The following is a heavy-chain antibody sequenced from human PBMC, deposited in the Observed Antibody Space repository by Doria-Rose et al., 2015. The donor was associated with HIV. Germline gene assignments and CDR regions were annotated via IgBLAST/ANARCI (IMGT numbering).Heavy chain of an antibody. D-gene: IGHD6-6*01. Sequence: HWVRQAPGKGLEWVAVISSDGSDKYYADSVKGRFIISRDNSNNTLYLQIDNLGAEDTALYYCARDRPTYSSSPLDFWGQGTLVTVSS. CDR2: ISSDGSDK. V-gene: IGHV3-30-3*01. CDR3: ARDRPTYSSSPLDF. J-gene: IGHJ4*02.